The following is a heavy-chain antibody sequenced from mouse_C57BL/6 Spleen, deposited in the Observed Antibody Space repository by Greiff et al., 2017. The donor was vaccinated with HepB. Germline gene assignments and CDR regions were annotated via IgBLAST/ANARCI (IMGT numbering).Heavy chain of an antibody. CDR3: ARSEYYGSSLYFDY. V-gene: IGHV1-52*01. D-gene: IGHD1-1*01. CDR2: IDPSDSET. CDR1: GYTFTSYW. Sequence: QVQLQQPGAELVRPGSSVKLSCKASGYTFTSYWMHWVKQRPIQGLEWIGNIDPSDSETHYNQKFKDKATLTVDTSSSTAYMQLSSLTSEDSAVYYCARSEYYGSSLYFDYWGQGTTLTVSS. J-gene: IGHJ2*01.